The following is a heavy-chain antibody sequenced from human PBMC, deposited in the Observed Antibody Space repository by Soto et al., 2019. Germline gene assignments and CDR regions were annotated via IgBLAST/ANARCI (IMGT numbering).Heavy chain of an antibody. D-gene: IGHD2-15*01. Sequence: KVSCTPSAYTFTDYYMHWVRQAPGQGLEWMGWINPNSGGTNYAQKFQGRVTMTRDTSISTAYMELSRLRSDDTAVYYCARAGIGCSGGSCYFNWFDPWGQGTLVTV. CDR3: ARAGIGCSGGSCYFNWFDP. CDR1: AYTFTDYY. J-gene: IGHJ5*02. V-gene: IGHV1-2*02. CDR2: INPNSGGT.